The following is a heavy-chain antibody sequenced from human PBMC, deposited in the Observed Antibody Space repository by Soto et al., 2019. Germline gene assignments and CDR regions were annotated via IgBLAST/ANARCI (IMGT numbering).Heavy chain of an antibody. D-gene: IGHD3-22*01. CDR1: GTIFSSYA. V-gene: IGHV1-69*01. Sequence: QVQLVQSGAEVKKPGSSVKVSCKVSGTIFSSYAITWVRQAPGQGLEWMGGIIPIFGTKNYTEKLRDRISITADESTSTAYMELNSLRSEDTAVYYCARTFYDESGHYYEMDYWGQGTLVTVSS. CDR3: ARTFYDESGHYYEMDY. J-gene: IGHJ4*02. CDR2: IIPIFGTK.